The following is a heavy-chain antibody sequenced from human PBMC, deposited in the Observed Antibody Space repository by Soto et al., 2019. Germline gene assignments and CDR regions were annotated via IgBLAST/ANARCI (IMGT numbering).Heavy chain of an antibody. CDR1: GFSFSTYS. CDR2: ISRSNTYI. V-gene: IGHV3-21*01. CDR3: ARAGFGEFPYYYYYNMDV. Sequence: LRLSCAASGFSFSTYSMNWVRQAPGKGLEWVSSISRSNTYIYYADSVTGRFTISRDNAKNLLYLQMNSLRAEDTAIYYCARAGFGEFPYYYYYNMDVWGQGTPVTVSS. J-gene: IGHJ6*02. D-gene: IGHD3-10*01.